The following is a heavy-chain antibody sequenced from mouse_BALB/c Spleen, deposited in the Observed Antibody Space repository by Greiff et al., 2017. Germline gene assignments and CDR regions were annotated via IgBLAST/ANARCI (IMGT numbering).Heavy chain of an antibody. V-gene: IGHV7-3*02. CDR3: ARDGIVRNAMDY. Sequence: EVQLVESGGGLVQPGGSLRLSCATSGFTFTDYYMSWVRQPPGKALEWLGFIRNKANGYTTEYSASVKGRFTISRDNSQSILYLQMNTLRAEDSATYYCARDGIVRNAMDYWGQGTSVTVSS. CDR2: IRNKANGYTT. CDR1: GFTFTDYY. D-gene: IGHD2-5*01. J-gene: IGHJ4*01.